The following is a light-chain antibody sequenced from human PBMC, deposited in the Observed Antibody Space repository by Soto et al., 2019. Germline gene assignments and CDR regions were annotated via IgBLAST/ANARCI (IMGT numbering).Light chain of an antibody. CDR1: SSDDGGYNY. CDR3: CSYTTSNTRQIV. CDR2: DVT. Sequence: QSVLTQPASVSGSPGQSITISCTGTSSDDGGYNYVSWYQQQPGKAPKFMIYDVTNRPSGVSNRFSGSKSGDTASLTISGLQAEDEADYYCCSYTTSNTRQIVFGTGTKVTVL. V-gene: IGLV2-14*01. J-gene: IGLJ1*01.